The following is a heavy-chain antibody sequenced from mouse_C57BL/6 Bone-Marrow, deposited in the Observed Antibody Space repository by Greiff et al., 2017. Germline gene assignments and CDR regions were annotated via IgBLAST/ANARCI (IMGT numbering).Heavy chain of an antibody. CDR1: GFTFSDYY. J-gene: IGHJ1*03. CDR2: INYDGSST. D-gene: IGHD2-1*01. V-gene: IGHV5-16*01. Sequence: EVQVVESEGGLVQPGSSMKLSCTASGFTFSDYYMAWVRQVPEKGLEWVANINYDGSSTYYLDSLKSRFIISRDNAKNILYLQMSSLKSEDTATYYCARGGYGNYLYFDVWGTGTTVTVSS. CDR3: ARGGYGNYLYFDV.